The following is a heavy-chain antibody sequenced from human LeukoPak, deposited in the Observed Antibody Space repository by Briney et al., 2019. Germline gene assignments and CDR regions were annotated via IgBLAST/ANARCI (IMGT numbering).Heavy chain of an antibody. CDR3: ARGQRAHVEWSYYMDV. Sequence: GRSLRLSCAASGSTFSNYAMHWVRQAPGKGLEWMSVISYDGRNKYFADSVKGRFTLSRDNSKNTLYLQMNNLRAEDTAVYYCARGQRAHVEWSYYMDVWGKGTTVTATS. J-gene: IGHJ6*03. V-gene: IGHV3-30*04. CDR1: GSTFSNYA. D-gene: IGHD3-3*01. CDR2: ISYDGRNK.